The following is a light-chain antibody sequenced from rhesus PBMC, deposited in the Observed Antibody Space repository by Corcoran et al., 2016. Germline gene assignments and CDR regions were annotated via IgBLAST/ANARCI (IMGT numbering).Light chain of an antibody. V-gene: IGKV3-31*01. Sequence: EIVMTQSPATLSLSPGETATTSCRISQSVSSYLAWYQQKPGQAPRLLIFGKSSRATGIPESFSGRGSGTDFTLTISSLEPEIFAVYYCRETNNLFTFDPGAKLDIK. J-gene: IGKJ3*01. CDR3: RETNNLFT. CDR1: QSVSSY. CDR2: GKS.